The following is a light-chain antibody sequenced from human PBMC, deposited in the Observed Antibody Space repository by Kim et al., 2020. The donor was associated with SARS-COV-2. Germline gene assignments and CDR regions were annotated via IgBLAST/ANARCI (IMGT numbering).Light chain of an antibody. Sequence: PGERATLSCRASQSVSSYLAWYQQKPGQAPRLLIYDASNRATGIPARFSGSGSGTDFTLTISSLEPEDFAVYYCQQRSNWPPITFGQGTRLEIK. CDR3: QQRSNWPPIT. CDR2: DAS. CDR1: QSVSSY. J-gene: IGKJ5*01. V-gene: IGKV3-11*01.